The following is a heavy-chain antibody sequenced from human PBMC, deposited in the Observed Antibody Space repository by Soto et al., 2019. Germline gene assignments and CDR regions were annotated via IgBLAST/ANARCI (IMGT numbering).Heavy chain of an antibody. J-gene: IGHJ3*02. Sequence: GGSLRLSCAASGFTFSSYAMHWVRQAPGKGLEWVAVISYDGSNKYYADSVKGRFTISRDNSKNTLYLQMNSLRAGDTVVYFCARDRAPDDASAFDIWGQGTMVTVSS. V-gene: IGHV3-30-3*01. CDR2: ISYDGSNK. D-gene: IGHD1-1*01. CDR1: GFTFSSYA. CDR3: ARDRAPDDASAFDI.